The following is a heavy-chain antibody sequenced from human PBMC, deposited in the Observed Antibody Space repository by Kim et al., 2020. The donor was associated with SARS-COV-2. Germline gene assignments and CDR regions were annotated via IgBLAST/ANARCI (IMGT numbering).Heavy chain of an antibody. V-gene: IGHV1-46*01. CDR1: GYIITNYY. CDR3: MIDPNFMTTIHSDY. D-gene: IGHD4-4*01. J-gene: IGHJ4*02. Sequence: ASVKVSCKASGYIITNYYGHWVRQAPGQGLEWMGIFDPTGERTTYAQKFQGRVTMTRDMSTNTLYMELTSLRSEDTATYYCMIDPNFMTTIHSDYWGQGTVVTVSS. CDR2: FDPTGERT.